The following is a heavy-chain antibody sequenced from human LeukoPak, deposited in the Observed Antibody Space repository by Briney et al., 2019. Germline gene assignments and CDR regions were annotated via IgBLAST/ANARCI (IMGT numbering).Heavy chain of an antibody. J-gene: IGHJ3*02. D-gene: IGHD1-26*01. CDR1: GGSISSSSYY. Sequence: PSETLSLTCTVSGGSISSSSYYWGWIRQPAGKGLEWIGLIYTSGYTNYNPSLKSRVTMSVDTSKNQFSLKLSSVTAADTAVYYCARAGGATDAFDIWGQGTMVTVSS. V-gene: IGHV4-61*02. CDR3: ARAGGATDAFDI. CDR2: IYTSGYT.